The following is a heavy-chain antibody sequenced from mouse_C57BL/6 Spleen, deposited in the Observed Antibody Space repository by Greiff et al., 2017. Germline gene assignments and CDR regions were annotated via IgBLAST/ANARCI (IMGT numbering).Heavy chain of an antibody. CDR1: GFTFSSYA. Sequence: EVKLVESGGGLVKPGGSLKLSCAASGFTFSSYAMSWVRQTPEKRLEWVATISDGGSYTYYPDNVKGRFTISRDNAKNNLYLQMSQLKSEDTAMYYCARDLQLTGTFWFAYWGQGTLVTVSA. CDR3: ARDLQLTGTFWFAY. CDR2: ISDGGSYT. J-gene: IGHJ3*01. V-gene: IGHV5-4*01. D-gene: IGHD4-1*01.